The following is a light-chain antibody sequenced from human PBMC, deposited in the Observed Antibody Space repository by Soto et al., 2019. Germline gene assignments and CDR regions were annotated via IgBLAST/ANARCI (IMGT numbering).Light chain of an antibody. J-gene: IGLJ2*01. CDR2: EVS. CDR3: SAYTSSSTPVV. CDR1: SSDVGGYNY. Sequence: QSALTQPASVSGSPGQSSTISCTGTSSDVGGYNYVSWYQQHPGKAPKVMIFEVSNRPSGVSNRFSGSKSGNTASLTISGLQAEDEADYYCSAYTSSSTPVVFGGGTKVTVL. V-gene: IGLV2-14*01.